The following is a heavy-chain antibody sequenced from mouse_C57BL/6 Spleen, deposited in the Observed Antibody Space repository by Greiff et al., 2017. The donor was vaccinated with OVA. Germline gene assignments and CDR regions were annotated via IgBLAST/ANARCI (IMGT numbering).Heavy chain of an antibody. V-gene: IGHV5-17*01. D-gene: IGHD4-1*02. CDR1: GFTFSDYG. Sequence: EVQRVESGGGLVKPGGSLKLSCAASGFTFSDYGMHWVRQAPEKGLEWVAYISSGSSTIYYADTVKGRFTISRDNAKNTLFLQMTILRSEDTAMYYCARNQLGRSYFDYWGQGTTLTVSS. J-gene: IGHJ2*01. CDR2: ISSGSSTI. CDR3: ARNQLGRSYFDY.